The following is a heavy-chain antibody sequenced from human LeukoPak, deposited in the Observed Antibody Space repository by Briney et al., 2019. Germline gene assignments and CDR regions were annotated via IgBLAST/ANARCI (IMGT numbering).Heavy chain of an antibody. Sequence: SVKVSCKASGGTFSSYAISWVRQAPGQGLEWMGGIIPIFGTANYAQKFQGRVTITTDESTSTVYMELSSLRSEDTAVYYCARSGGYYFYYFDYWGQGTLVTVSS. D-gene: IGHD3-22*01. CDR2: IIPIFGTA. CDR1: GGTFSSYA. V-gene: IGHV1-69*05. J-gene: IGHJ4*02. CDR3: ARSGGYYFYYFDY.